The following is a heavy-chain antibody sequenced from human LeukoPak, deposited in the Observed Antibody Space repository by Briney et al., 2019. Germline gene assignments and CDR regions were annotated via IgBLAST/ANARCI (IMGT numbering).Heavy chain of an antibody. CDR3: ATNGP. Sequence: GGSLRLSCAASGVIFSSYDMNWVRQAPGKGLEWVSYISSSDSTIYCADSVKGRFTISRDNAKNSLYLQMNSLRVEDTAAYYCATNGPWGQGTMVTVSS. CDR2: ISSSDSTI. CDR1: GVIFSSYD. D-gene: IGHD4/OR15-4a*01. J-gene: IGHJ3*01. V-gene: IGHV3-48*03.